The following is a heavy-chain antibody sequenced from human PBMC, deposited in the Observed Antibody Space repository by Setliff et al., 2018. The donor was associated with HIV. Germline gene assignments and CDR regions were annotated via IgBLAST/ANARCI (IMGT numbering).Heavy chain of an antibody. V-gene: IGHV4-39*01. D-gene: IGHD7-27*01. J-gene: IGHJ4*02. CDR1: GGSISSSSYY. CDR2: IFWTGSS. Sequence: PSETLSLTCTVSGGSISSSSYYWGWIRQPPGKGLVWIVSIFWTGSSYYNLSLKSRVTLSVDTSKYQVSLKLSSVTAADTAVYYCARLLGIVSPFYYWGQGTQVTV. CDR3: ARLLGIVSPFYY.